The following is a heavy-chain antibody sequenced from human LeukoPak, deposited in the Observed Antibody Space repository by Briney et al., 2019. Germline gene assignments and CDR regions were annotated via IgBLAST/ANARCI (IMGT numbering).Heavy chain of an antibody. CDR3: ARGSRDYYGSGSYYIDY. J-gene: IGHJ4*02. CDR2: IIPIFGTA. D-gene: IGHD3-10*01. Sequence: SVKVSCKASGGTFSSYAISWVRQAPGQGHEWMRRIIPIFGTANYAQKFQGRVTITTDESTSTAYMELSSLRSEDTAVYYCARGSRDYYGSGSYYIDYWGQGTLVTVSS. V-gene: IGHV1-69*05. CDR1: GGTFSSYA.